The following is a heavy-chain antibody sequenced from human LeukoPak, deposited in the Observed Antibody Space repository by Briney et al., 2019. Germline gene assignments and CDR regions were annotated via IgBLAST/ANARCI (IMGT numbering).Heavy chain of an antibody. CDR3: GGASHSSDY. CDR1: GFTFSSYG. CDR2: ISYDGKNK. V-gene: IGHV3-30*03. Sequence: GRSLRLSCAASGFTFSSYGMHWVRQAPGKGPEWVAVISYDGKNKYYADSVKGRFTISRDNSKNTLYLQMNSLRLEDTAVYYCGGASHSSDYWGQGTLVTVSS. J-gene: IGHJ4*02.